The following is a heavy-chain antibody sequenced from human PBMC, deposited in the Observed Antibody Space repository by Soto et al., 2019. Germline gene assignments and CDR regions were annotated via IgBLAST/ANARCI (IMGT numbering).Heavy chain of an antibody. CDR3: ARDRTAYYDFWSGSPPDYYYYYGMDV. Sequence: PGGSLRLSCAASGFTFSSYEMNWVRQAPGKGLEWVSYIISSGSTIYYADSVKGRFTISRDNAKNSLYLQMNSLRAEDTAVYYCARDRTAYYDFWSGSPPDYYYYYGMDVWGQGTTVTVSS. CDR1: GFTFSSYE. J-gene: IGHJ6*02. V-gene: IGHV3-48*03. D-gene: IGHD3-3*01. CDR2: IISSGSTI.